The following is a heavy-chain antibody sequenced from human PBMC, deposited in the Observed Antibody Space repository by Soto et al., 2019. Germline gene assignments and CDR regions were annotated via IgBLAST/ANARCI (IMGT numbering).Heavy chain of an antibody. J-gene: IGHJ4*02. CDR3: ARDLGYYGSGNFDY. Sequence: GASVKVSCKASGGTFSSYAISWVRQAPGQGLEWMGGIIPIFGTANYAQKFQGRFTFTADDSTSTAYIELSSLRSEDTAVYYCARDLGYYGSGNFDYWGQGTLVTVSS. CDR2: IIPIFGTA. CDR1: GGTFSSYA. D-gene: IGHD3-10*01. V-gene: IGHV1-69*13.